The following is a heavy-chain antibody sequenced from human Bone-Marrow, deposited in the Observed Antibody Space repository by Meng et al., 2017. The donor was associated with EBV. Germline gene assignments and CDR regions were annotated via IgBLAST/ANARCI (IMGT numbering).Heavy chain of an antibody. Sequence: VPLVTCGAGVQMPGSSVTVSCKPSGGPFISYAISWVRQAPGQAVEWLGGISPIFGTANYAQKFQGRVTITADKSTSTAYMELSSRRSEDTAVYYCACARSSGWYQDYYFDYWGQGTLVTVSS. CDR1: GGPFISYA. V-gene: IGHV1-69*06. D-gene: IGHD6-19*01. CDR2: ISPIFGTA. J-gene: IGHJ4*02. CDR3: ACARSSGWYQDYYFDY.